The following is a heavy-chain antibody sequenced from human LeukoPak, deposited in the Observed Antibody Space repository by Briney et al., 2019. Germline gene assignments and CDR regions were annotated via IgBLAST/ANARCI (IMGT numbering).Heavy chain of an antibody. J-gene: IGHJ5*02. V-gene: IGHV4-38-2*02. CDR3: AREGSGSYYRRWFDP. D-gene: IGHD1-26*01. CDR2: IYHSGNT. Sequence: KASETLSLTCTVSGYSISTSYYWGWIRQPPGKGLEWIGSIYHSGNTYYNPSLKSRVTISVDTSKNQFSLKLSSVTAADTAVYYCAREGSGSYYRRWFDPWGQGTLVTVSS. CDR1: GYSISTSYY.